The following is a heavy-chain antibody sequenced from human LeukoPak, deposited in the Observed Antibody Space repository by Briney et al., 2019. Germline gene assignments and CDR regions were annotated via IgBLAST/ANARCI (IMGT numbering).Heavy chain of an antibody. CDR1: GGSISSYY. CDR2: IYYIGST. Sequence: SETLSLTCTVSGGSISSYYWSWIRQPPGKGLEWIGYIYYIGSTNYNPSLKSRVTISVDTSKNQFSLKLTSVTAADTAVYYCARVYSRHFDYWGQGTLVTVSS. D-gene: IGHD1-14*01. CDR3: ARVYSRHFDY. V-gene: IGHV4-59*01. J-gene: IGHJ4*02.